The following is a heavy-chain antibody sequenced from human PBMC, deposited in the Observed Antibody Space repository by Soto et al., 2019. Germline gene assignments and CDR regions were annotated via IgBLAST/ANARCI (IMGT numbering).Heavy chain of an antibody. CDR2: ISGTSSDT. CDR1: GFTFSDYY. D-gene: IGHD3-3*01. V-gene: IGHV3-11*05. CDR3: ATGPRRLSD. Sequence: QVQLVQSGGGLVKPGGSLRLSCAASGFTFSDYYMSWIRQAPGKGLESLSYISGTSSDTKYADSVKGRFTISRDNAKNSLYLQMNSLRAKDTAVYYCATGPRRLSDWGQGTLVIVSS. J-gene: IGHJ4*02.